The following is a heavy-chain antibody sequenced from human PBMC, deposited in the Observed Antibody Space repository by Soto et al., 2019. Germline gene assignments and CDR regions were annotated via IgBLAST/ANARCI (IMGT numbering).Heavy chain of an antibody. CDR3: ARGGRSGWPDWFDP. J-gene: IGHJ5*02. CDR2: ISGYNANT. Sequence: QVQLVQSGAEVKKPGASVKVSCKASGYTFTNYGISWVRQAPGQGLEWMWWISGYNANTNYSQKVQGRVVMTTDTSSTTAYMELRSLRSDDTAVYYCARGGRSGWPDWFDPWGQGTLVTVSS. V-gene: IGHV1-18*01. D-gene: IGHD6-19*01. CDR1: GYTFTNYG.